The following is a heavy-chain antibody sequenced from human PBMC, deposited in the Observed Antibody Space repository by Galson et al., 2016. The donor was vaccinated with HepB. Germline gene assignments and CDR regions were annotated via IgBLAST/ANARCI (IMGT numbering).Heavy chain of an antibody. CDR2: INPRGGRT. D-gene: IGHD3-10*01. V-gene: IGHV1-46*01. Sequence: SVKVSCKASGYTFTNYYLHWVRQAPGHGLEWMGMINPRGGRTTYAQNFPGRVTLTTDTSTSAVFMELSSLKSEDTAVYYCARPLYGSWSPTNFCFVELLGRGTWSLSH. CDR3: ARPLYGSWSPTNFCFVEL. J-gene: IGHJ2*01. CDR1: GYTFTNYY.